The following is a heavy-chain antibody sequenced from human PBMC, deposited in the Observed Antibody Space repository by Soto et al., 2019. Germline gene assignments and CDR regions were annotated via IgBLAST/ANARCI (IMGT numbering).Heavy chain of an antibody. Sequence: GGSLRLSCAASGFTVSSNYMSWVRQAPGKGLEWVSVIYSGGSTYYADSVKGRFTISRDNSKNTLYLQMNSLRAEDTAVYYCARGWGYYDSSGYYFDYWGQGPLVTVSS. D-gene: IGHD3-22*01. J-gene: IGHJ4*02. V-gene: IGHV3-53*01. CDR3: ARGWGYYDSSGYYFDY. CDR2: IYSGGST. CDR1: GFTVSSNY.